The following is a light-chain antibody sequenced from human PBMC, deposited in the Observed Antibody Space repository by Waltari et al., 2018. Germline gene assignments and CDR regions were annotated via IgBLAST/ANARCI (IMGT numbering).Light chain of an antibody. J-gene: IGKJ1*01. V-gene: IGKV3D-15*01. CDR3: QKYNDWPWT. CDR2: YAS. CDR1: QSVGST. Sequence: ENVMMQSPAPLSLSPGARAPLSCRASQSVGSTLAWYQQKPGQAPRLLIYYASSRATGIPDRFSGSGSGTEFTLTISSLDPEDVGVYYCQKYNDWPWTFGQGTKVEIK.